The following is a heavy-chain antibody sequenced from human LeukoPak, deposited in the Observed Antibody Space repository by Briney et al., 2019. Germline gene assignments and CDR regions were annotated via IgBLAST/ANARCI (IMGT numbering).Heavy chain of an antibody. J-gene: IGHJ5*02. Sequence: SETLSLTCTVSGGSISSSRYYWGWIRQPPGKGLEWIGSIYYSGSTYYNPSLKSRVTISVDTSKNQFSLKLSSVTAADTAVYYCARHVFRFGNWFDPWGQGTLVTVSS. D-gene: IGHD3-10*01. CDR2: IYYSGST. CDR3: ARHVFRFGNWFDP. V-gene: IGHV4-39*01. CDR1: GGSISSSRYY.